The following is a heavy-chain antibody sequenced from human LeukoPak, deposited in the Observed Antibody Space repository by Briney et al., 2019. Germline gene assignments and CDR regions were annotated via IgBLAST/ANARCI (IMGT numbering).Heavy chain of an antibody. Sequence: GGSLRLSCAASGFSLRTYFMMWVRQAPGKGLEWLANMNQDGNEKNYADSVKGRFTISRDNAQSSLYLQMNSLRAEDTAVYYCASYLDILAGHQDFAYWGQGALVTVSS. CDR1: GFSLRTYF. J-gene: IGHJ4*02. CDR2: MNQDGNEK. D-gene: IGHD3-9*01. V-gene: IGHV3-7*01. CDR3: ASYLDILAGHQDFAY.